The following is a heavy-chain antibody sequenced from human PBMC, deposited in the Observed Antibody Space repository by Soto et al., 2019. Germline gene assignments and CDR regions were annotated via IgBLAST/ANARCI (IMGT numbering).Heavy chain of an antibody. CDR1: GFTSSSYA. Sequence: GGSLRLSCSASGFTSSSYAMHWVRQAPGKGLEYVSAISSNGGSTYYADSVKGRFTISRDNSKNTLYLQMSSLRAEDTAVYYCVKDPGLDYGSGSLDYWGQGTLVTVSS. CDR3: VKDPGLDYGSGSLDY. V-gene: IGHV3-64D*08. J-gene: IGHJ4*02. D-gene: IGHD3-10*01. CDR2: ISSNGGST.